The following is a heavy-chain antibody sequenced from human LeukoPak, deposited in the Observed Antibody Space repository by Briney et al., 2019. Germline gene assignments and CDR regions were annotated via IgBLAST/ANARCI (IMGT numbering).Heavy chain of an antibody. CDR1: GYSFTSYW. CDR2: IDPSDAYT. CDR3: ARQFRDSSGYYSYYFDY. D-gene: IGHD3-22*01. J-gene: IGHJ4*02. V-gene: IGHV5-10-1*01. Sequence: GESLKISCKGSGYSFTSYWISWVRQMPGKGLEWMGRIDPSDAYTNYIPSFQGRVTISSDKSISTAYLHWSSLKASDTAMYYCARQFRDSSGYYSYYFDYWGQGTLVTVSS.